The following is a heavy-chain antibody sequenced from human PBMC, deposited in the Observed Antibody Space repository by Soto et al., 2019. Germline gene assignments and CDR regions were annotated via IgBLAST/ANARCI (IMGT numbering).Heavy chain of an antibody. CDR1: GFTFSSYS. CDR3: ARDDCSGGSCRYYYYYYYMDV. Sequence: PGGSLRLSCAASGFTFSSYSMNWVRQAPGKGLEWVSYISSSSSTIYYADSVKGRFTISRDNAKNSLYLQMNSLRAEDTAVYYWARDDCSGGSCRYYYYYYYMDVWGKGTTVTVSS. J-gene: IGHJ6*03. CDR2: ISSSSSTI. D-gene: IGHD2-15*01. V-gene: IGHV3-48*01.